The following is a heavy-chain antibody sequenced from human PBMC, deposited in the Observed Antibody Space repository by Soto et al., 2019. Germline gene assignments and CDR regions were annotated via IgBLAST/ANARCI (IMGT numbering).Heavy chain of an antibody. Sequence: SETLSLTGSVCGAALNSGNYYWSWIRQFPGKGLEWIGHIYVTGAVDYNPSLRDRITISQDTSERQFSLNLRLVTAADTAVYYCARLRIATNNYKWFDPWGQCTLVAVSS. D-gene: IGHD1-20*01. CDR1: GAALNSGNYY. V-gene: IGHV4-31*03. CDR2: IYVTGAV. CDR3: ARLRIATNNYKWFDP. J-gene: IGHJ5*02.